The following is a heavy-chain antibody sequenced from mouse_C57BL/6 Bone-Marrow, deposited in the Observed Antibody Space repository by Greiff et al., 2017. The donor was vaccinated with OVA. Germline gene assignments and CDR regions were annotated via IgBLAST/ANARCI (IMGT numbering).Heavy chain of an antibody. J-gene: IGHJ3*01. V-gene: IGHV1-18*01. CDR1: GYTFTDYN. CDR2: INPNNGGT. D-gene: IGHD2-4*01. CDR3: ARPLYYDYDEGFAY. Sequence: VQLQQSGPELVKPGASVKIPCKASGYTFTDYNMDWVKQSHGKSLEWIGDINPNNGGTIYNQKFKGKATLTVDKSSSTAYMELRSLTSEDTAVYYCARPLYYDYDEGFAYWGQGTLVTVSA.